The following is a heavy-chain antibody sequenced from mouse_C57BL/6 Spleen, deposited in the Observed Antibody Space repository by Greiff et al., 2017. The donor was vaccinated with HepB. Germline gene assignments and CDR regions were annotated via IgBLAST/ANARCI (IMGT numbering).Heavy chain of an antibody. D-gene: IGHD3-3*01. Sequence: VQLKQSGPGMVKPSQSLSLTCTVTGYSITSGYDWHWIRHFPGNKLEWMGYISYSGSTNYNPSLNSRISITHDTSKNHFFLKLNSVTTEDTATYYCARQGHYAMDYWGQGTSVTVSS. J-gene: IGHJ4*01. V-gene: IGHV3-1*01. CDR1: GYSITSGYD. CDR2: ISYSGST. CDR3: ARQGHYAMDY.